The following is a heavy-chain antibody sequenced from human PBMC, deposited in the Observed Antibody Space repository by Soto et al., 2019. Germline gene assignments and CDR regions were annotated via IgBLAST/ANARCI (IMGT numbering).Heavy chain of an antibody. CDR1: GGTFSSYA. J-gene: IGHJ5*02. CDR2: IIPIFGTA. D-gene: IGHD6-13*01. V-gene: IGHV1-69*13. CDR3: ARDSSSWYRWFDP. Sequence: SVNGSCTTSGGTFSSYAISWVRQTTGQGLEWMGGIIPIFGTANYAQKFQGRVTITADESTSTAYMELSGLRSEDTAVYYCARDSSSWYRWFDPWGQGTLVTVSS.